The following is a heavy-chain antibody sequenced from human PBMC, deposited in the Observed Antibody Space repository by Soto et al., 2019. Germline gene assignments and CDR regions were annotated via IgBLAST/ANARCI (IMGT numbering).Heavy chain of an antibody. D-gene: IGHD4-17*01. CDR3: ARSTVTTVDY. V-gene: IGHV4-59*01. CDR1: GGSISSYY. J-gene: IGHJ4*02. CDR2: IYYSGST. Sequence: PSETLSLTCTVSGGSISSYYWSWIRQPPGKGLEWIGYIYYSGSTNYNPSLKSRVTISVDTSKNQFPLKLSSVTAADTAVYYCARSTVTTVDYWGQGTLVTVSS.